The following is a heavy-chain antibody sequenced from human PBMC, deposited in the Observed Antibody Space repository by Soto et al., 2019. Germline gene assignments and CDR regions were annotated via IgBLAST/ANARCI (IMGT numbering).Heavy chain of an antibody. Sequence: QVQLQESGPGLVKPSQTLSITCTVSGGSISSGDYYWSWIRQHPGKGLEWIGYIYYSGDTYYNPSLKSPVTISVYTPKNQFSLKLTSVTAADTAVYSCAREVSPNSRGWYPVLVRWFDSWGQGTLVTVSS. CDR3: AREVSPNSRGWYPVLVRWFDS. J-gene: IGHJ5*01. CDR1: GGSISSGDYY. CDR2: IYYSGDT. D-gene: IGHD6-19*01. V-gene: IGHV4-31*01.